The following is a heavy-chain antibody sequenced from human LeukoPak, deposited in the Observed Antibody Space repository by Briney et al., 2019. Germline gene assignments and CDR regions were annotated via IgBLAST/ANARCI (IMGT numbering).Heavy chain of an antibody. CDR2: ISAYNGNT. CDR1: GYTFTSYG. D-gene: IGHD3-3*01. J-gene: IGHJ4*02. V-gene: IGHV1-18*01. Sequence: GASVKVSCKASGYTFTSYGISWVRQAPGQGLEWMGWISAYNGNTNYAQKLQGRVTMTTDTSTSTAYMELRSLRSDDTAVYYCARDKVWGWSHPEFDYWGQGTLVTVSS. CDR3: ARDKVWGWSHPEFDY.